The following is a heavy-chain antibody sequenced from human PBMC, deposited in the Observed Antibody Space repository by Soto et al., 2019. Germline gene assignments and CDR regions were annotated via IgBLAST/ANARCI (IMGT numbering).Heavy chain of an antibody. CDR2: IDPSDSYT. CDR1: GSSFTGYW. CDR3: ARQVGIAAAGTFLDY. J-gene: IGHJ4*02. Sequence: PGESLKISCKGSGSSFTGYWISWVRQMPGKGLEWMGRIDPSDSYTNYSPSFQGLVTISTDKSISTAYLQWSSLKASDTAMYYCARQVGIAAAGTFLDYWGQGTLVTVSS. V-gene: IGHV5-10-1*01. D-gene: IGHD6-13*01.